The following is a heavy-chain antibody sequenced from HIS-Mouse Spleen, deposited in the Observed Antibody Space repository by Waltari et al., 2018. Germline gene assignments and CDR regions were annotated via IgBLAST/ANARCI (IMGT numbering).Heavy chain of an antibody. CDR2: IYYSGST. V-gene: IGHV4-39*07. J-gene: IGHJ2*01. D-gene: IGHD6-13*01. CDR1: VGSLSSSSYY. Sequence: QLQLQESGPGLVKPSETLSLTCTVSVGSLSSSSYYWGWIRPPPGKGLEWIGSIYYSGSTYYNPSLKSRVTISVDTSKNQFSLKLSSVTAADTAVYYCAREIPYSSSWYDWYFDLWGRGTLVTVSS. CDR3: AREIPYSSSWYDWYFDL.